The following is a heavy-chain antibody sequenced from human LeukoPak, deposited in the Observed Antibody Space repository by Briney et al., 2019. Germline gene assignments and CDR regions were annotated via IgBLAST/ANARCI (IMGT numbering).Heavy chain of an antibody. V-gene: IGHV1-2*02. CDR1: GFTFRDYY. CDR2: MYFNSGAT. J-gene: IGHJ3*02. D-gene: IGHD5-12*01. CDR3: AREGSSASGQDWYAFDI. Sequence: ASVRVSCKASGFTFRDYYVQWVRQGPGQGLEWVGWMYFNSGATRYAPKFQGRVTLTGDTSINTVYMELVSLGSDDTAMYYCAREGSSASGQDWYAFDIWGQETMVTVSS.